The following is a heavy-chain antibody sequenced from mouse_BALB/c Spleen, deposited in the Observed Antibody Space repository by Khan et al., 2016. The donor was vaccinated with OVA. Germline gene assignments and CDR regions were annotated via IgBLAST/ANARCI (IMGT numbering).Heavy chain of an antibody. V-gene: IGHV1-7*01. D-gene: IGHD4-1*02. Sequence: QVQLQQSGAELAKPGASVKMSCKASGYTFTSYWMHWVKQRPGKGLEWLGYINPSTGYTEYNQKFKDKATLTADKSSSTAYMQLSSLTSEDSAVXYCARSQLGRGFAYWGQGTLVTVSA. CDR2: INPSTGYT. CDR3: ARSQLGRGFAY. J-gene: IGHJ3*01. CDR1: GYTFTSYW.